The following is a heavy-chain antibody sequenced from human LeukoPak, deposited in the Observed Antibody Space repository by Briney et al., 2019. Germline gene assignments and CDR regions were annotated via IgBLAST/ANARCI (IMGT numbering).Heavy chain of an antibody. CDR3: AKSTRAVMAMMDV. J-gene: IGHJ6*04. CDR2: ISSRSTYI. Sequence: GGSLRLSCAASGFTFSSCSMNWVRQAPGKGLEWVSSISSRSTYIYHADSVKGRFTISRDNAKNSLFLQMNSLRAEDTAVYFCAKSTRAVMAMMDVWGKGTTVTVSS. V-gene: IGHV3-21*01. D-gene: IGHD3-16*01. CDR1: GFTFSSCS.